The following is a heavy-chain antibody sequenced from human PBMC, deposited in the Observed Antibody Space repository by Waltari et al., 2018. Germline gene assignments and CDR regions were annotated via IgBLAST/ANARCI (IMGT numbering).Heavy chain of an antibody. CDR2: IDAGYGNT. Sequence: QVRLVQSGAEVKNPGASVKVSCKASGYTFTTYNMHWVRQAPGQRLEWMGWIDAGYGNTKYSQRFQGRVTITRDTSASTAYMELSSLRSEDTAVYYCARDNLPYGLDVWGQGP. V-gene: IGHV1-3*01. CDR3: ARDNLPYGLDV. J-gene: IGHJ6*02. CDR1: GYTFTTYN.